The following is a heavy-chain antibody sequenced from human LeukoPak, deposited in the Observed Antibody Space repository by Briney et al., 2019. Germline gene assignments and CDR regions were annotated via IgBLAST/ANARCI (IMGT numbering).Heavy chain of an antibody. CDR1: GGSISSSSYY. CDR3: SRDDEMVRGVKEGGFFDP. Sequence: SETLSLTCTVSGGSISSSSYYWGWIRQPPGKGLEWIGSIYYSGSTYYNPSLKSRDTISVDTSKNQFSLKLSSVTASDTAVHYCSRDDEMVRGVKEGGFFDPWAQGTLVSVSS. V-gene: IGHV4-39*07. CDR2: IYYSGST. D-gene: IGHD3-10*01. J-gene: IGHJ5*02.